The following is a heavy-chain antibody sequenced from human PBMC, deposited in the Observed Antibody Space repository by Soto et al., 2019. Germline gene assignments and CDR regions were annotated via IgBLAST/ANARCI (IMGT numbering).Heavy chain of an antibody. CDR3: AKDFPIAAAGWWRVHGMDV. D-gene: IGHD6-13*01. J-gene: IGHJ6*02. Sequence: GSLRLSCAASGFTFSSYAMSWVRQAPGKGLEWVSAISGSGGSTYYADSVKGRFTISRDNSKNTLYLQMNSLRAEDTAVYYRAKDFPIAAAGWWRVHGMDVWGQGTTVTVSS. V-gene: IGHV3-23*01. CDR1: GFTFSSYA. CDR2: ISGSGGST.